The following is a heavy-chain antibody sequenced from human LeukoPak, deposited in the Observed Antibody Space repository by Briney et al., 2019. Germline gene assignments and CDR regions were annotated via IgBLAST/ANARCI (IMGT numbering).Heavy chain of an antibody. V-gene: IGHV4-39*01. CDR3: ARRGYEYYFDY. D-gene: IGHD5-12*01. Sequence: KASETLPLTCTVSGGSISSSSFYWGWIRQPPGKGLEWIGSIYYTGTTYYNPSLKSRVTISVDTSKNQFSLKLSSVTAADTAVYYCARRGYEYYFDYWGQGTLVTVSS. CDR1: GGSISSSSFY. J-gene: IGHJ4*02. CDR2: IYYTGTT.